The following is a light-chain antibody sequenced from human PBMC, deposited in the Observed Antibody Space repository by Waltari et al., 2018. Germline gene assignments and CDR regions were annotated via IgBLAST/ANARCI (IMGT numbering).Light chain of an antibody. CDR3: CSYAGTYRWV. Sequence: QSALTQPRSVSGSPGQSVTISCTGTSSNVATSNHVSWYQQLPGKAPKLMIADVFKRPSGVPDRFSGSKSGYTASLTISGLQAEDEADYYCCSYAGTYRWVFGGGTKVTVL. V-gene: IGLV2-11*01. CDR1: SSNVATSNH. J-gene: IGLJ3*02. CDR2: DVF.